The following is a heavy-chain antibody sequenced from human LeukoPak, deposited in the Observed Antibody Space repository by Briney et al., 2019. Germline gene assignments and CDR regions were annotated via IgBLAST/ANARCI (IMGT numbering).Heavy chain of an antibody. CDR2: INSDGSST. CDR1: GFTFSSYW. J-gene: IGHJ4*02. D-gene: IGHD3-3*01. CDR3: ARGYYDFWSGYLDY. Sequence: PGGSLRLSCAASGFTFSSYWMHWVRQAPGKGLVWVSRINSDGSSTSYAGSVKGRFTISRDNAKNTLYLQMNSLRAEDTAVYYCARGYYDFWSGYLDYWGQGTLVTVSS. V-gene: IGHV3-74*01.